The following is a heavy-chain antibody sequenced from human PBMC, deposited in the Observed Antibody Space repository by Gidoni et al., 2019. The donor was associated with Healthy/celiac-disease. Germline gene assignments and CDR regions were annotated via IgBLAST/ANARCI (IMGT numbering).Heavy chain of an antibody. CDR3: ASRGPEQRGMDV. CDR2: IYTSGST. CDR1: VGSISSGSYS. V-gene: IGHV4-61*02. D-gene: IGHD6-25*01. J-gene: IGHJ6*02. Sequence: QVQLQESGPGLVKPSQTLSLTCTVPVGSISSGSYSWRWSRQPAGKGLEWIGRIYTSGSTNYNPSLKSRVTISVDTSKNQFSLKLSSVTAADTAVYYCASRGPEQRGMDVWGQGTTVTVSS.